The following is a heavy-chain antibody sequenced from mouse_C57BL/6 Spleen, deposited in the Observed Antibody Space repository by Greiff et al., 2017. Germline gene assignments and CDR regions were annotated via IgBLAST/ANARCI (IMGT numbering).Heavy chain of an antibody. V-gene: IGHV5-17*01. CDR2: ISSGSSTI. J-gene: IGHJ2*01. D-gene: IGHD1-1*01. Sequence: EVMLVESGGGLVKPGGSLKLSCAASGFTFSDYGMHWVRQAPEKGLEWVAYISSGSSTIYYADTVKGRFTISRDNAKNTLFLQMTSLRSEDTAMYYCARPAEGRYGSRSYYFDYWGQGTTLTVSS. CDR1: GFTFSDYG. CDR3: ARPAEGRYGSRSYYFDY.